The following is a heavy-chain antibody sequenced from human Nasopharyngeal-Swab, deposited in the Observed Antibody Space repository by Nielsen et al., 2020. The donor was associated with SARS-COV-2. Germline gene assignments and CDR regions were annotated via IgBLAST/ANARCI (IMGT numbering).Heavy chain of an antibody. CDR2: MNSDGSRT. D-gene: IGHD3-16*01. Sequence: GGSLRLSCAASEFAFSSYWMHWVRQAPGEGLVWVSRMNSDGSRTNYADSVKGRFTISRDNAKKTLYLQMNSLRAEDTAVYYCARVDVHDAFDIWGQGTMVTVSS. CDR3: ARVDVHDAFDI. CDR1: EFAFSSYW. J-gene: IGHJ3*02. V-gene: IGHV3-74*01.